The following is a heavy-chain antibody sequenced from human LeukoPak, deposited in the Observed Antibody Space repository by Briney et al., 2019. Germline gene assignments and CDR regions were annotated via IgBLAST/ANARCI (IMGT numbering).Heavy chain of an antibody. J-gene: IGHJ6*03. D-gene: IGHD2-2*01. CDR3: ARGVVPAAMAYYYYYYYMDV. Sequence: GGSLRLSCAASGFTFSSYSMNWVRQAPGKGLEWVSSISSSSSYIYYADSVKGRFTISRDNAKNSLYLQMNSLRAEDTAVYYCARGVVPAAMAYYYYYYYMDVWGKGTTVTVSS. CDR2: ISSSSSYI. V-gene: IGHV3-21*04. CDR1: GFTFSSYS.